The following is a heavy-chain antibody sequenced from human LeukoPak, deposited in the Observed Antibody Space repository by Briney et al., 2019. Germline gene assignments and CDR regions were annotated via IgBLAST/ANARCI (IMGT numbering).Heavy chain of an antibody. J-gene: IGHJ4*02. D-gene: IGHD4-23*01. V-gene: IGHV4-59*01. CDR3: ARVDGGNSIDS. CDR2: IYYSGST. CDR1: GGSISSYY. Sequence: SETLSLTCTVSGGSISSYYWSWIRQPPGKGLEWIGYIYYSGSTNYNPSLKSRVTISVDTSKNQFSLKLSSVTAADTAVYYCARVDGGNSIDSWGQGTLVTVSS.